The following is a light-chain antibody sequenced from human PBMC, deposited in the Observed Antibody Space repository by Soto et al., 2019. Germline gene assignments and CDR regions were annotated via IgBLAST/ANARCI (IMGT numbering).Light chain of an antibody. CDR3: QQRSNWPPIT. CDR1: QSVGSY. V-gene: IGKV3-11*01. CDR2: DAS. Sequence: EIVLTQSPATLSLSPGERATLSCRASQSVGSYLAWYQQKPGQAPRLLIYDASNMATGIPARFSGSGSGTDFTLTISSLEPEDFALYYCQQRSNWPPITFGQGTRLEIK. J-gene: IGKJ5*01.